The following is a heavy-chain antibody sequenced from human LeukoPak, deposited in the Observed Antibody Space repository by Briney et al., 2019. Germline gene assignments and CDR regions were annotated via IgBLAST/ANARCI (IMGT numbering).Heavy chain of an antibody. D-gene: IGHD6-13*01. CDR1: GYTFTTYG. V-gene: IGHV1-18*01. CDR2: ISPHNGNT. Sequence: ASVKVSCKASGYTFTTYGISWVRQAPGQGLEWMGWISPHNGNTNYAQKLQGRVTMTTDTSTSTAYMELRSLRSDDTAVYYCTRGSSSSWYVWGQGTLVTVSS. CDR3: TRGSSSSWYV. J-gene: IGHJ4*02.